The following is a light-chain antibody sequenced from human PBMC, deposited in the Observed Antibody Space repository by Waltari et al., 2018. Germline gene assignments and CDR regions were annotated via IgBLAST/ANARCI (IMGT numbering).Light chain of an antibody. J-gene: IGKJ5*01. Sequence: EIVLTQSPVILSLSPGETATLSCRASQSVTNYLAWYQQRPGQVPRLLIYHASNRATGIPARFSGSGSGTDFTLTINSLEPEDFAVYYCQQRGTWPPITFGQGTRLEIK. V-gene: IGKV3-11*01. CDR1: QSVTNY. CDR3: QQRGTWPPIT. CDR2: HAS.